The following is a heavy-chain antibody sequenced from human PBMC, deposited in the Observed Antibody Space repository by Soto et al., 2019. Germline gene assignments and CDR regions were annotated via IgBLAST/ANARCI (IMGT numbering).Heavy chain of an antibody. J-gene: IGHJ4*02. Sequence: QVQLVQSGAEVKKPGSSVKVSCKASGGTFSSYAISWVRQAPGQGLEWMGGIIPIFGTANYAQKFQGRVTITEDESTSTAYMELSSLRSEDTAVYYCASGAGRGIAVAGHAGYWGQGNLVTVSS. V-gene: IGHV1-69*01. CDR3: ASGAGRGIAVAGHAGY. CDR1: GGTFSSYA. CDR2: IIPIFGTA. D-gene: IGHD6-19*01.